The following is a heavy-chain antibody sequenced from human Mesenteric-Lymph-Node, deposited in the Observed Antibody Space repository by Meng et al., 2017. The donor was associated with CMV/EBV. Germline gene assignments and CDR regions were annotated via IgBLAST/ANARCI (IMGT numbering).Heavy chain of an antibody. D-gene: IGHD2-8*02. CDR3: ARSPGFWSLDY. J-gene: IGHJ4*02. CDR2: ISHSGST. V-gene: IGHV4-34*01. Sequence: SETLSLTCTVSGVYFSAFYWSWIRQSPGKGLEWIGEISHSGSTNYNPSLQSRVTISLDKTNNHFSLRLTSVTAADTGVYFCARSPGFWSLDYWGRGTLVTVSS. CDR1: GVYFSAFY.